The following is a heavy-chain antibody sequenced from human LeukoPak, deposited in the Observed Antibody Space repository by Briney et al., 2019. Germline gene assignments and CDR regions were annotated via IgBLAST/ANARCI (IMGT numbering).Heavy chain of an antibody. CDR3: AYDYSNYSPLWFDP. CDR2: INPNSGDT. D-gene: IGHD4-11*01. V-gene: IGHV1-2*02. Sequence: ASVKVSCKASGYSFTGYYMHWVRQAPGQGLEWMGWINPNSGDTKYAQKFQGRVTMTRDTSISTAYMELTRLRSDDTAVYYCAYDYSNYSPLWFDPWGQGTLVTVSS. J-gene: IGHJ5*02. CDR1: GYSFTGYY.